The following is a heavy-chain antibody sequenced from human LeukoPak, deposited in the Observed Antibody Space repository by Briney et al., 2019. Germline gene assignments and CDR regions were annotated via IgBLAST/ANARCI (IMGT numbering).Heavy chain of an antibody. CDR2: IYASGIT. CDR3: ASGADSSNYFLYY. V-gene: IGHV4-61*02. Sequence: SETLSLTCTVSGGSISSGSYYWNWIRQPAGKGLEWIGRIYASGITNYHPSLKSRVAISVDTSKNQFSLRLSSVTAADTAVYYCASGADSSNYFLYYWGQGILVTVSS. CDR1: GGSISSGSYY. D-gene: IGHD3-22*01. J-gene: IGHJ4*02.